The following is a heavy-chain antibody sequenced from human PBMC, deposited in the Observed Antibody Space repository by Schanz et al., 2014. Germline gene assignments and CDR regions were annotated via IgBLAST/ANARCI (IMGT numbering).Heavy chain of an antibody. CDR1: GITFSSHS. CDR3: AKSQGSSFDS. J-gene: IGHJ4*02. CDR2: ITYNGGTI. V-gene: IGHV3-48*01. D-gene: IGHD6-13*01. Sequence: PGGSLRLSCAASGITFSSHSFNWVRQAPGKGLEWISYITYNGGTIYYADSVKGRFTMSRDNAKNSVFLQMNSLRAEDTAVYYCAKSQGSSFDSWGQGTLVTVSS.